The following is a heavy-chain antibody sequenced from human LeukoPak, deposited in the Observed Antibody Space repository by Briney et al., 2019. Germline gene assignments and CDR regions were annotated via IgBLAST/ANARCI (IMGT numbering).Heavy chain of an antibody. V-gene: IGHV7-4-1*02. CDR3: ARDSHYGDYVDYYYYGMDV. Sequence: ASVKVSCKASGYTFTSYAMNWVRQAPGQGLEWMGWINTNTGNPTYAQGFTGRFVFSLDTSVSTAYLQISSLKAEDTAVYYCARDSHYGDYVDYYYYGMDVWGQGTTVTVSS. D-gene: IGHD4-17*01. CDR1: GYTFTSYA. CDR2: INTNTGNP. J-gene: IGHJ6*02.